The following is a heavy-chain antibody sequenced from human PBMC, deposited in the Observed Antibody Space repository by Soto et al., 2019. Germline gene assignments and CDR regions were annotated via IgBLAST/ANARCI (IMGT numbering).Heavy chain of an antibody. J-gene: IGHJ4*02. CDR2: ISGSGGST. Sequence: EVQLLESGGGLVQPGGSLRLSCAASGFTFSSYAMSWVRQAPGKGLEWVSAISGSGGSTYYADSVKGRFTISRDNSKNTRYMQVNSLRAEDTAVYYCAKDLENYFDYWGQGTLVTVSS. CDR1: GFTFSSYA. CDR3: AKDLENYFDY. V-gene: IGHV3-23*01.